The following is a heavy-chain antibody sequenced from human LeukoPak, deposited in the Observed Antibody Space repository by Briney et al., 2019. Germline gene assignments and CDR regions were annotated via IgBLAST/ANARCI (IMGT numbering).Heavy chain of an antibody. CDR2: IWYDGSNK. CDR3: AKLRGPRGNLDAFDI. D-gene: IGHD1-14*01. V-gene: IGHV3-33*06. Sequence: GGSLRLSCTASGFTFSSYGMHWVRQAPGKGLEGVAVIWYDGSNKYYADSVKGRFTISRDNSKNTLYLQMNSLRAEDTAVYYCAKLRGPRGNLDAFDIWGQGTMVTVSS. J-gene: IGHJ3*02. CDR1: GFTFSSYG.